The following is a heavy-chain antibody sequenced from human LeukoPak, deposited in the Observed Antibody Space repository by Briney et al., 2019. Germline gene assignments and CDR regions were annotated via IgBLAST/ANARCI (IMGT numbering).Heavy chain of an antibody. CDR1: GGTFSNHA. J-gene: IGHJ6*03. Sequence: SVKVSCKASGGTFSNHAVSWVRQAPGQGLEWMGRIIPIFGTPNYAQKFQGRLTIATDESTGTAYMELSSLRSEDTAVYCCASDRYYYYIDVWGKGTTVTVSS. CDR3: ASDRYYYYIDV. CDR2: IIPIFGTP. V-gene: IGHV1-69*05.